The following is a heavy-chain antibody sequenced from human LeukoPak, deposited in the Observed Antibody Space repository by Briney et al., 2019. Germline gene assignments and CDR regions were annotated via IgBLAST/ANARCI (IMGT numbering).Heavy chain of an antibody. CDR2: IYSGGST. V-gene: IGHV3-53*01. CDR1: GFTVSSNY. Sequence: GGSLRLSCAASGFTVSSNYMSWVRQAPGKGLEWVSVIYSGGSTYYADSVKGRFTISRDNSKNTLFLQMNSLRAEDTAVYYCARVEVTAARSYAIQPYYYYGMDVWGQGTTVTVSS. D-gene: IGHD6-6*01. CDR3: ARVEVTAARSYAIQPYYYYGMDV. J-gene: IGHJ6*02.